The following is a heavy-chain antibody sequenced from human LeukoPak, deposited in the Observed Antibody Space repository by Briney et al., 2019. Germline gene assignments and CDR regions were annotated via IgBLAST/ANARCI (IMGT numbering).Heavy chain of an antibody. CDR2: ISSSGSTI. CDR3: ARTPPPGSSSWHSHYYYYMDV. D-gene: IGHD6-13*01. CDR1: GFTFSDYY. J-gene: IGHJ6*03. V-gene: IGHV3-11*04. Sequence: PGGSLRLSCAASGFTFSDYYMSWLRQAPGKGLEWVSYISSSGSTIYYADSVKGRFTISRDNAKNSLYLQMNSLRAEDTAVYYCARTPPPGSSSWHSHYYYYMDVWGKGTTVTVSS.